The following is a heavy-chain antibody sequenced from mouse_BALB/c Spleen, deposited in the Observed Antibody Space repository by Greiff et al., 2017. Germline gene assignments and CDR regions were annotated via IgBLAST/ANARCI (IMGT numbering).Heavy chain of an antibody. CDR3: AREGGRLGRGFAY. CDR2: IYPGNSDT. J-gene: IGHJ3*01. Sequence: DVKLVESGTVLARPGASVKMSCKASGYTFTSYWMHWVKQRPGQGLEWIGAIYPGNSDTSYNQKFKGKAKLTAVTSTSTAYMELSSLTNEDSAVYYCAREGGRLGRGFAYWGQGTLVTVSA. V-gene: IGHV1-5*01. D-gene: IGHD3-2*01. CDR1: GYTFTSYW.